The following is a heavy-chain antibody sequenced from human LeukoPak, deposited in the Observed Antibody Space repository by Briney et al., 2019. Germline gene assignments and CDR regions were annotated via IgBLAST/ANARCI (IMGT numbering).Heavy chain of an antibody. J-gene: IGHJ1*01. Sequence: GGSLRLSCVASGFAVGSNYMSWVRQAPGKGLEWVSIIYSGGSRYYADSVEGRFTISRDISQNTLFLEMNSLRVEDTAVYYCARVPVLGTRENFQRWGQGTLVTVSS. CDR3: ARVPVLGTRENFQR. CDR1: GFAVGSNY. CDR2: IYSGGSR. V-gene: IGHV3-66*01. D-gene: IGHD4-23*01.